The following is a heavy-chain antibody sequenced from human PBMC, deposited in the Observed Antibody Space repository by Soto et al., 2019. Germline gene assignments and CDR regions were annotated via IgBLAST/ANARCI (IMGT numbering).Heavy chain of an antibody. CDR2: IYYSGST. Sequence: SETLSLTCTVSGGSISSSSYYWGWIRQPPGKGLEWIGSIYYSGSTYYNPSLKSRVTISVDTSKNQFSLKLSSVTAAGTAVYYCATMTTAVYFDSWAQGTMVTVSS. CDR1: GGSISSSSYY. V-gene: IGHV4-39*01. CDR3: ATMTTAVYFDS. J-gene: IGHJ4*02. D-gene: IGHD4-17*01.